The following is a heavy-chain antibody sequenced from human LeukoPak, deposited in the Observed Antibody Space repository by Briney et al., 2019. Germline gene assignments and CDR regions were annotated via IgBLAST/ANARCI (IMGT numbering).Heavy chain of an antibody. CDR3: ARESYSSSWPMYDYYMDV. CDR2: IIANSGGT. D-gene: IGHD6-13*01. J-gene: IGHJ6*03. V-gene: IGHV1-2*02. Sequence: GSVKVSCKASGYTFTGYYMHWVREAPGQGLEWMGWIIANSGGTNYAQKFQGRVTMTRDTSISTADMELSRLRSDDTAVYYCARESYSSSWPMYDYYMDVWGKGTTVTVSS. CDR1: GYTFTGYY.